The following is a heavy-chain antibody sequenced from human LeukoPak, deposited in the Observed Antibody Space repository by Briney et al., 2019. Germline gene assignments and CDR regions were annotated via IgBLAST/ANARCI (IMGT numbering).Heavy chain of an antibody. D-gene: IGHD6-13*01. V-gene: IGHV3-23*01. CDR2: IGGSGGAT. Sequence: GGSLRLSCAASGFTFSSYEMNWVRQAPGKGLEWVSTIGGSGGATYYADSVKGRFTISRDGSMNTVYLQMNSLRAEDTAVYHCTKAHRALDSTNHYLYFDLWGLGTLLTVSS. J-gene: IGHJ4*02. CDR1: GFTFSSYE. CDR3: TKAHRALDSTNHYLYFDL.